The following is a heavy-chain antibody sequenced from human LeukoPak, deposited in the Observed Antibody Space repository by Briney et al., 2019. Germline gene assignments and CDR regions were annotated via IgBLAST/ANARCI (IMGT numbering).Heavy chain of an antibody. V-gene: IGHV3-30*19. Sequence: PGRSLRLSCAASGFPFSSYGMHWVRQAPGKGLEWVAVISYDGSNKYYADSVKGRFTISRDNSKNTLYLQMNSLRAEDTAVYYCARVQSGDYEPFDYWGQGTLVTVSS. CDR2: ISYDGSNK. CDR1: GFPFSSYG. CDR3: ARVQSGDYEPFDY. D-gene: IGHD4-17*01. J-gene: IGHJ4*02.